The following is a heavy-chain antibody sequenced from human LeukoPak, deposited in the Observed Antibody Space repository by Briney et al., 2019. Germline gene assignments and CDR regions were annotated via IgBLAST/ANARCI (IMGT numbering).Heavy chain of an antibody. D-gene: IGHD3-16*02. CDR3: AESYDYVWGSYLGNEIGFDY. CDR1: GFTFSSYA. J-gene: IGHJ4*02. V-gene: IGHV3-23*01. CDR2: ISGSGGST. Sequence: PGGSLRLSCAASGFTFSSYAMSWVRQAPGKGLEWVSAISGSGGSTYYADSVKGRFTISRDNSKNTLYLQMNSLRAEDTAVYYCAESYDYVWGSYLGNEIGFDYWGQGTLVTVSS.